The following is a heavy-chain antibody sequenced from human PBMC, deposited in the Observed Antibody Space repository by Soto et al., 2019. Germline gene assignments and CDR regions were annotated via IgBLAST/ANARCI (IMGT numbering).Heavy chain of an antibody. CDR3: AKGGYSSGFLDY. Sequence: GGSLRLSCTASGFIFDNYGMHWVRQAPGKGLEWVSGISWESSRIDYADSVKGRFTISRDNAKNSLYLQMNSLRPEDTALYYCAKGGYSSGFLDYWGPGTQVTVSS. J-gene: IGHJ4*02. CDR1: GFIFDNYG. CDR2: ISWESSRI. D-gene: IGHD6-25*01. V-gene: IGHV3-9*01.